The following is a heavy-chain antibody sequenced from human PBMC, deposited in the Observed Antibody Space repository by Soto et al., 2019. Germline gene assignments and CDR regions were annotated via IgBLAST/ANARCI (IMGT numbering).Heavy chain of an antibody. V-gene: IGHV3-30*03. Sequence: PGGSLRLSCAASGFSFTSYGMHWVRQAPGKGLDWVALISSDGSNKYYPDSVKGRFTISRDNSKNTLYLQMNSLRSEDTAVYYCAAGLYFFDYCGQGTLVTGSS. CDR3: AAGLYFFDY. CDR2: ISSDGSNK. CDR1: GFSFTSYG. J-gene: IGHJ4*02. D-gene: IGHD6-13*01.